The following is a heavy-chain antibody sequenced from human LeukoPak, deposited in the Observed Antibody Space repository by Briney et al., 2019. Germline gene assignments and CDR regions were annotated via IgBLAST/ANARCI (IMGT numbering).Heavy chain of an antibody. V-gene: IGHV3-48*01. J-gene: IGHJ6*03. CDR2: ISSSSSTI. Sequence: GGSLRLSCAASGFTFSTYSMNWVRQAPGKGLEWVPYISSSSSTIYYADSVKGRFTISRDNAKNSLYLQMNSLRAEDTALYYCAREGGLYYYSYYYMDVWGKGTTVTVSS. CDR1: GFTFSTYS. D-gene: IGHD3-16*01. CDR3: AREGGLYYYSYYYMDV.